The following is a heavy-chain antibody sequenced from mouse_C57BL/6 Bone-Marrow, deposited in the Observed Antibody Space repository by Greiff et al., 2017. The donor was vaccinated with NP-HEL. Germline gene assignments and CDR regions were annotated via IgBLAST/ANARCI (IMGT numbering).Heavy chain of an antibody. CDR2: ISNGGGST. CDR3: ARHRTTVVARGYAMDY. Sequence: EVQVVESGGGLVQPGGSLKLSCAASGFTFSDYYMYWVRQTPEKRLEWVAYISNGGGSTYYLDTVKGRFTISRDNAKNTLYLQMSRLKSEDTAMYYCARHRTTVVARGYAMDYWGQGTSVTVSS. CDR1: GFTFSDYY. J-gene: IGHJ4*01. V-gene: IGHV5-12*01. D-gene: IGHD1-1*01.